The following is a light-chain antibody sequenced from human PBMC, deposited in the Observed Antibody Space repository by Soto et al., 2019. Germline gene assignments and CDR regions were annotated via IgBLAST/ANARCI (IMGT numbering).Light chain of an antibody. CDR1: QSINTY. CDR2: AAS. Sequence: DIQMTQSPSSLSASIGDGVTITCRASQSINTYLNWYQQKPGKAPKLLISAASNLQTGVPSRFSGSGSGTAFTLTISSLQPEDFAIYYCQQSFSTLLITFGQGTRLEIK. CDR3: QQSFSTLLIT. J-gene: IGKJ5*01. V-gene: IGKV1-39*01.